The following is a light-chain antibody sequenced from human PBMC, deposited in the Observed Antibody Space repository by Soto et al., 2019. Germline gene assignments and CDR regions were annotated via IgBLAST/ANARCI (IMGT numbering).Light chain of an antibody. J-gene: IGLJ3*02. CDR2: SDD. Sequence: QSVLTQPPSASGTPGQRAAISCSGSSSNIGSNAVSWYQHFPGTAPKVRIYSDDQRPSGVPDRFSGSKSGTSASLAISGLRAEDEADYCCAEWGDRLNTWVFGGGTKVTVL. CDR3: AEWGDRLNTWV. V-gene: IGLV1-44*01. CDR1: SSNIGSNA.